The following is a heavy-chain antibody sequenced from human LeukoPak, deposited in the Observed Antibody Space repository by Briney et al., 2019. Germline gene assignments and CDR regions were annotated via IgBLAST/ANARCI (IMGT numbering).Heavy chain of an antibody. CDR3: ARDLGSIFGVVMKR. J-gene: IGHJ4*02. D-gene: IGHD3-3*02. V-gene: IGHV1-2*02. CDR1: GYTFTGYY. Sequence: AXVKVSCKASGYTFTGYYMHWVRQAPGQGLEWMGWINPNSGGTNYAQKFQGRVTMTRETSISTAYMELSRLRSDDTAVYYCARDLGSIFGVVMKRWGQGTLVTVSS. CDR2: INPNSGGT.